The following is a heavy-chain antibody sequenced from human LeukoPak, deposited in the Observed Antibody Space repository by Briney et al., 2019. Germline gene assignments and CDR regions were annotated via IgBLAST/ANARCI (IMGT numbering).Heavy chain of an antibody. CDR2: IYYSGST. CDR3: ARGLIAVAGTFFDY. V-gene: IGHV4-61*01. D-gene: IGHD6-19*01. Sequence: SETLSLTCTVSGGSVSSGSYYWSWIRQPPGKGLEWIGYIYYSGSTNYNPSLKSRVTISVDTSKNQFSLKLSSVTAADTAVYYCARGLIAVAGTFFDYWGQGTLVTVSS. CDR1: GGSVSSGSYY. J-gene: IGHJ4*02.